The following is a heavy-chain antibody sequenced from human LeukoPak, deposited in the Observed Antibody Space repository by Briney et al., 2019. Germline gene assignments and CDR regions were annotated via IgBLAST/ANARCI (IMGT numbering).Heavy chain of an antibody. CDR3: ARKGEYCSGGSCRYGMDV. V-gene: IGHV3-48*03. J-gene: IGHJ6*02. CDR2: ISSSGSTI. Sequence: GGSLRLSCAASGFTFSSYEMNWVRQAPGKXLEWVSYISSSGSTIYYADSVKGRFTISRDNAENSLYLQMNSLRAEDTAVYHCARKGEYCSGGSCRYGMDVWGQGTTVTVPS. CDR1: GFTFSSYE. D-gene: IGHD2-15*01.